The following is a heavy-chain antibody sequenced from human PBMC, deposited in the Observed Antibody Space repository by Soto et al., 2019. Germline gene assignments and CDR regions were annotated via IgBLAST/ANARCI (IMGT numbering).Heavy chain of an antibody. J-gene: IGHJ3*02. CDR2: ISGSGGST. D-gene: IGHD3-3*01. V-gene: IGHV3-23*01. CDR1: GFTFSSYA. Sequence: GGSLRLSCAASGFTFSSYAMSWVRQAPGKGLEWVSAISGSGGSTYYADSVKGRFTISRDNSKNTLYQQMNSLRAEDTAVYYCAKILLRFLEWPDAFDIWGQGTMVTVSS. CDR3: AKILLRFLEWPDAFDI.